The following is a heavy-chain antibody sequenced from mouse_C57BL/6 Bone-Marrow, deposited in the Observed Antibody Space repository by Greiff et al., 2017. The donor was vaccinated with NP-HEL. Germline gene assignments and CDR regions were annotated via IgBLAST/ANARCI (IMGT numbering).Heavy chain of an antibody. V-gene: IGHV1-80*01. CDR2: IYPGDGDT. CDR1: GYAFSSYW. Sequence: QVQLKESGAELVKPGASVKISCKASGYAFSSYWMNWVKQRPGKGLEWIGQIYPGDGDTNYNGKFKGKATLTADKSSSTAYMQLSSLTSEDSAVYFCARVTTVVAHYYAMDYWGQGTSVTVSS. D-gene: IGHD1-1*01. CDR3: ARVTTVVAHYYAMDY. J-gene: IGHJ4*01.